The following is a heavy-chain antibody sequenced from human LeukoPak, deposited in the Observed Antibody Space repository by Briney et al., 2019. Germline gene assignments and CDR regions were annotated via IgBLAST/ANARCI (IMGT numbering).Heavy chain of an antibody. CDR2: ISSSSSTI. Sequence: GGSLRLSCAASGFTFSSYSMNWVRQAPGEGLEWVSYISSSSSTIYYADSVKGRFTISRDNAKNSLYLQMNSLRAEDTAVYSCARDESYYGFDYWGQGTLVTVSS. J-gene: IGHJ4*02. V-gene: IGHV3-48*04. CDR3: ARDESYYGFDY. CDR1: GFTFSSYS. D-gene: IGHD1-26*01.